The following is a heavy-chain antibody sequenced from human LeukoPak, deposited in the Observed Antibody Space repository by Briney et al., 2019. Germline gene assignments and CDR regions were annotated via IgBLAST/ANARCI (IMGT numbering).Heavy chain of an antibody. CDR2: IYYSGST. Sequence: KASETLSLTCTVPGGSISSGGYYWSWIRQHPGKGLEWIGYIYYSGSTYYNPSLKSRVTISVDTSKNQLSLKLSSVTAADTAVYYCARVRGRGLTYYYYYGMDVWGQGTTVTVSS. D-gene: IGHD2-15*01. CDR1: GGSISSGGYY. V-gene: IGHV4-31*03. J-gene: IGHJ6*02. CDR3: ARVRGRGLTYYYYYGMDV.